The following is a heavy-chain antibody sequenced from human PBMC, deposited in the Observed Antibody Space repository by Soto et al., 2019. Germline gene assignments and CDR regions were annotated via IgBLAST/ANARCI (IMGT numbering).Heavy chain of an antibody. CDR2: ITTYNGGNT. CDR3: ARPRSTRQPFDH. J-gene: IGHJ5*02. CDR1: GNTFDYYG. D-gene: IGHD5-12*01. Sequence: ASVKVSCKASGNTFDYYGIAWVRQAPGQGLEWMGWITTYNGGNTDYAQKFQGRVTLTTDTSTTTAYMELWSLRSEDTAVYYCARPRSTRQPFDHWGRGTLVTVSS. V-gene: IGHV1-18*01.